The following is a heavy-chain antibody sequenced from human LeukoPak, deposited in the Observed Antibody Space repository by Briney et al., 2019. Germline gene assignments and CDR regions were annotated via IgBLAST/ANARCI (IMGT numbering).Heavy chain of an antibody. Sequence: SETLSLTCAVYGGSFSGYYWSWIRQPPGKGLEWIGEINHSGSTNYNPSLKSRVTISVDTSKNQFSLKLSSVTAADTAVYYCARERLGSSWYFFDYWGQGTLVTVSS. J-gene: IGHJ4*02. CDR2: INHSGST. CDR1: GGSFSGYY. CDR3: ARERLGSSWYFFDY. V-gene: IGHV4-34*01. D-gene: IGHD6-13*01.